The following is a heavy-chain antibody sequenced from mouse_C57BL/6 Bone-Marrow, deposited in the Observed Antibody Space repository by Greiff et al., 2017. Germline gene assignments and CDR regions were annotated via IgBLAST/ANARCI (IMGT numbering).Heavy chain of an antibody. CDR1: GYSITSDY. V-gene: IGHV3-8*01. Sequence: EVKVEASGPGLAKPSQTLSLTCSVTGYSITSDYWNWIRKFPGNKLEYMGYITYSGSTYYNPSLKSRISITRDTSKNQYYLQLNSVTTEDTATYYCARLYDDYDPFAYWGQGTLVTVSA. D-gene: IGHD2-4*01. CDR2: ITYSGST. J-gene: IGHJ3*01. CDR3: ARLYDDYDPFAY.